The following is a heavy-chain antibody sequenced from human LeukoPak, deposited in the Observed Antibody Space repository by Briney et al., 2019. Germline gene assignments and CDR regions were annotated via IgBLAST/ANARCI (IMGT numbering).Heavy chain of an antibody. V-gene: IGHV1-24*01. Sequence: ASVKISCKVFGYALNELSIHWVRQAPGKGLEWVGGIDREDGQSIYAQNFQGRVSLTDDTSAQTAYMEVTSLRSEDTAVYYCATKNLFHLWGQGTLVTVSS. CDR3: ATKNLFHL. CDR2: IDREDGQS. CDR1: GYALNELS. J-gene: IGHJ5*02. D-gene: IGHD1-14*01.